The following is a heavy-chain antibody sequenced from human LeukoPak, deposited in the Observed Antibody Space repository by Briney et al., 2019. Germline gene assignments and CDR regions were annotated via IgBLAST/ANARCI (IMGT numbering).Heavy chain of an antibody. CDR3: ARDYGDDNPTNWFDP. D-gene: IGHD4-17*01. CDR1: GYTFTSYY. CDR2: INPSGGST. Sequence: EASVKVSCKASGYTFTSYYMHWVRQAPGQGLEGMGIINPSGGSTSYAQKFQGRVTMTRDMSTSTVYMELSSLRSEDTAVYYCARDYGDDNPTNWFDPWGQGTLVTVSS. V-gene: IGHV1-46*01. J-gene: IGHJ5*02.